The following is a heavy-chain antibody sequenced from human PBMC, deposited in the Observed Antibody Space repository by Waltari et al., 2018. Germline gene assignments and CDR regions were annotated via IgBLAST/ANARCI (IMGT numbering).Heavy chain of an antibody. CDR1: GGSFSGYY. CDR3: ARGLRPQTGQFISWFRDSVAFDI. V-gene: IGHV4-34*01. J-gene: IGHJ3*02. D-gene: IGHD3-10*01. Sequence: QVQLQQWGAGLLKPSETLSLTCAVYGGSFSGYYWSWIRQPPGKGLEWIGEINHSGSTNSNPSLKSRVTISVDTSKNQFSLKLSSVTAADTAVYYCARGLRPQTGQFISWFRDSVAFDIWGQGTMVTVSS. CDR2: INHSGST.